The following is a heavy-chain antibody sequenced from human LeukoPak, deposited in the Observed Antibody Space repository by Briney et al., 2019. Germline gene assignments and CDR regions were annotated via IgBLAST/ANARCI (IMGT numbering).Heavy chain of an antibody. CDR1: GFTFSSYA. Sequence: GGSLRLSCAASGFTFSSYAMGWVRQAPGNGLEWVSAISGSGASTYYADSVKGRFTISRDNSKNTLYLQMKSLRADDTAVYYCAKGRGSYSSSREVRYYYYAMDVWGQGTTVTVSS. D-gene: IGHD6-13*01. J-gene: IGHJ6*02. V-gene: IGHV3-23*01. CDR2: ISGSGAST. CDR3: AKGRGSYSSSREVRYYYYAMDV.